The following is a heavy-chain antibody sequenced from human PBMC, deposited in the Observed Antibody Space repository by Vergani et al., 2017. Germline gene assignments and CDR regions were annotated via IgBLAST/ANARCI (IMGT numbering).Heavy chain of an antibody. V-gene: IGHV1-69*12. D-gene: IGHD3-10*01. CDR2: IIPIFGTA. Sequence: QVQLVQSGAEVKKPGSSVKVSCKASGGTFSSYAISWVRQAPGQGLEWMGGIIPIFGTANYAQKFQGRVTITADESTSTAYMELSSLRSEDTAVYYCARGIAIRRFGELYPVTPYYDCGMDVWGQGTTVTVSS. CDR3: ARGIAIRRFGELYPVTPYYDCGMDV. J-gene: IGHJ6*02. CDR1: GGTFSSYA.